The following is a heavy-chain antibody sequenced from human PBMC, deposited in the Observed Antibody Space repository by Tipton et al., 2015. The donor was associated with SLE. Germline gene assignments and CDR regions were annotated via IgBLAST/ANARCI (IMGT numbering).Heavy chain of an antibody. J-gene: IGHJ6*03. CDR2: IYYSWST. CDR1: GGSFSSHY. Sequence: TLSLTCTVSGGSFSSHYWSWIRQPPGKGLEWIGYIYYSWSTNYNPSLKSRVTISVDTSKNQFSLKLRSVTAADAAVYYCARVIVGALSYYYYMDVWGKGTTVTVSS. D-gene: IGHD1-26*01. CDR3: ARVIVGALSYYYYMDV. V-gene: IGHV4-59*11.